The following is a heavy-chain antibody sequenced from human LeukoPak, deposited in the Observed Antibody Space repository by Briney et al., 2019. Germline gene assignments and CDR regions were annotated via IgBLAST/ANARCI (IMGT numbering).Heavy chain of an antibody. Sequence: GASVKVSCKASGGTFSSYAISWVRQAPGQGLEWMGGIIPIFGTANYAQKFQGRVTITTDESTSTAYMELSSLRPEDTAVYYCAAAPSSGYYLWGGLFDYWGQGTLVTVSS. CDR2: IIPIFGTA. CDR3: AAAPSSGYYLWGGLFDY. CDR1: GGTFSSYA. D-gene: IGHD3-22*01. V-gene: IGHV1-69*05. J-gene: IGHJ4*02.